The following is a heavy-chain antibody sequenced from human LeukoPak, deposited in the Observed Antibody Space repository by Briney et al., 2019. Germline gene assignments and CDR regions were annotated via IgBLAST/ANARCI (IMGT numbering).Heavy chain of an antibody. CDR1: GFTFSSYW. V-gene: IGHV3-7*01. J-gene: IGHJ3*02. CDR2: IKQDGSEK. D-gene: IGHD3-9*01. Sequence: GGSLRLSCAASGFTFSSYWMSWVRQAPGKGLEWVANIKQDGSEKYYVDSVKGRFTISRDNAKNSLHLQMNSLRAEDTAVYYCARLILPQPTYYDILTGYYRAPDAFDIWGQGTMVTVSS. CDR3: ARLILPQPTYYDILTGYYRAPDAFDI.